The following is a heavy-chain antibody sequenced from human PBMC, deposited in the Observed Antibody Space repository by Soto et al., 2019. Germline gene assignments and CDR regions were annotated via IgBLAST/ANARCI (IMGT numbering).Heavy chain of an antibody. CDR3: ANIVVVPAAIGEYYYYGMDV. CDR1: GGTFSSYA. V-gene: IGHV1-69*13. D-gene: IGHD2-2*01. Sequence: SVKVPCKAAGGTFSSYAIGWVRQAPGQGFGWMGGIIPIFGTANYAQKFQGRVTITADESTRTAYMELSSLRSVDTAVYYCANIVVVPAAIGEYYYYGMDVRAQGTTVTVSS. J-gene: IGHJ6*02. CDR2: IIPIFGTA.